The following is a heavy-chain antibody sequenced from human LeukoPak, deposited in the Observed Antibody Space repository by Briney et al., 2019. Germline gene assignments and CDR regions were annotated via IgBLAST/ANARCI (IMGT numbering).Heavy chain of an antibody. J-gene: IGHJ3*02. Sequence: GGSLRLSCAASGFTFSSYDMHWVRQATGKGLEWVSAIGTAGDTYYPGSVKGRLTISRENAKNSLYLQMNSLRAGDTAVYYCARALRYDSSGPTDAFDIWGQGTMVTVSS. CDR1: GFTFSSYD. CDR3: ARALRYDSSGPTDAFDI. D-gene: IGHD3-22*01. CDR2: IGTAGDT. V-gene: IGHV3-13*01.